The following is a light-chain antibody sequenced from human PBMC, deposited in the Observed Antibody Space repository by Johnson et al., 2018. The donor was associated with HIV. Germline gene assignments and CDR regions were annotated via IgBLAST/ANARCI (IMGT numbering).Light chain of an antibody. Sequence: QFVLTQPPSVSGAPGQRVTISCTGSSSNIGAGYDVHWYQQLPGTAPKLLIYGNNNRPSGVPDRFSGSRSGTSASLAIPGLQTGDEADYYCGTWDSSLSAVVFGTGTKVTVL. J-gene: IGLJ1*01. CDR3: GTWDSSLSAVV. CDR1: SSNIGAGYD. CDR2: GNN. V-gene: IGLV1-50*01.